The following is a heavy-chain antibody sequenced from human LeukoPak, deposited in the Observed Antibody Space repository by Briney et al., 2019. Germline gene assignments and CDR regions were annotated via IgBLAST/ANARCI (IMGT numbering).Heavy chain of an antibody. V-gene: IGHV1-46*01. CDR3: AREGIAAAGTKTYYYYYYYMDV. CDR2: INPSGGST. D-gene: IGHD6-13*01. Sequence: ASVKVSCKASGYTFTSYYMHWVRQAPGQGLEWMGIINPSGGSTSYAQKFQGRVTMTRDTSISTAYMELSRLRSDDTAVYYCAREGIAAAGTKTYYYYYYYMDVWGKGTTVTVSS. J-gene: IGHJ6*03. CDR1: GYTFTSYY.